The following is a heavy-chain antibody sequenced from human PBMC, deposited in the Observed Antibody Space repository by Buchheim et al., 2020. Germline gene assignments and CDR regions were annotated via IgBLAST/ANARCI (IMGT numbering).Heavy chain of an antibody. V-gene: IGHV3-15*01. Sequence: EVQLVESGGGLVEPGGSLRLSCAASGFTFSNAWVSWVRQAPGKGLEWIGRIKIKIDGGTTDYAAPVKGRFTISRDDSRDTLYLQMNTLKSEDTGVYYCVTGAHCAGDCYSGRFDYWGQGTL. CDR1: GFTFSNAW. J-gene: IGHJ4*02. CDR2: IKIKIDGGTT. CDR3: VTGAHCAGDCYSGRFDY. D-gene: IGHD2-21*02.